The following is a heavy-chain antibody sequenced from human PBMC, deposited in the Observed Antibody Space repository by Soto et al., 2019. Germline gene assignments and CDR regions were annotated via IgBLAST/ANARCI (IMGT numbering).Heavy chain of an antibody. CDR2: INAGNGNT. V-gene: IGHV1-3*01. D-gene: IGHD2-15*01. J-gene: IGHJ4*02. CDR1: GYTFTSYA. Sequence: ASVKVSCKASGYTFTSYAMHWVRQAPGQRLEWMGWINAGNGNTKYSQKFQGRVTITRDTSASTAYMELSSPRSEDTAVYYCARERPLYCSGGSCYYFDYWGQGTLVTVSS. CDR3: ARERPLYCSGGSCYYFDY.